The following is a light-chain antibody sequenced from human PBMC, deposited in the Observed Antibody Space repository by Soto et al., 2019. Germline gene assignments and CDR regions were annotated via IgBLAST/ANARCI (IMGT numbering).Light chain of an antibody. CDR3: QQYKRHSSLT. Sequence: DIQMTQSPSTLSASVGDRVTITCRASQSISRLLAWYQQKPGKAPKLLIYDASSLESGVPSRFSGSGSGTEFTLTISSLQPDDFATYYCQQYKRHSSLTFGQGTKVEIK. CDR1: QSISRL. J-gene: IGKJ1*01. CDR2: DAS. V-gene: IGKV1-5*01.